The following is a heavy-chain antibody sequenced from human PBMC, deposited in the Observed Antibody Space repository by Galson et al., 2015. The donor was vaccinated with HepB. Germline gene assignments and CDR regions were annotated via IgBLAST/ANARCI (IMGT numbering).Heavy chain of an antibody. D-gene: IGHD1-26*01. J-gene: IGHJ4*02. CDR1: GYQFSTYG. CDR2: ISAYNGNA. CDR3: ARGGHYYVDYFDY. V-gene: IGHV1-18*01. Sequence: SVKVSCKASGYQFSTYGITWVRQAPGQGFEWMGWISAYNGNANYAQKFQDRVTMTTDTSTSTAYIELRGLRSDDTAVYYCARGGHYYVDYFDYWGQGTLVTVSS.